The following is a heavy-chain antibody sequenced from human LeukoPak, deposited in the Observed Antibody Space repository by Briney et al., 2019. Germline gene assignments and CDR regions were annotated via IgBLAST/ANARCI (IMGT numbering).Heavy chain of an antibody. Sequence: SETLSLTCTVSGGSISSYYWSWIRQPPGKGLEWIGYIYYSGSTNYNPSLKSRVTISVDTSKNQFSLKLSSVTAADTAVYYCARSAGFSSRWHIYWGQGTLVTVSS. CDR3: ARSAGFSSRWHIY. D-gene: IGHD6-13*01. CDR2: IYYSGST. CDR1: GGSISSYY. J-gene: IGHJ4*02. V-gene: IGHV4-59*01.